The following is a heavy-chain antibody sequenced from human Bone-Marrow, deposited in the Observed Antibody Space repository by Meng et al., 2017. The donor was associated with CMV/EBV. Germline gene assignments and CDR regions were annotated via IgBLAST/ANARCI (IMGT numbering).Heavy chain of an antibody. CDR2: IKQDGSEK. J-gene: IGHJ6*02. V-gene: IGHV3-7*01. Sequence: GESLKISCAASGFTFSSYWMSWVRQAPGKGLEWVANIKQDGSEKYYVDSVKGRFTISRDNAKNSLYLQMNSLRAGDTAVYYCARDKGYGMDVWSQGTTVTVSS. CDR3: ARDKGYGMDV. CDR1: GFTFSSYW.